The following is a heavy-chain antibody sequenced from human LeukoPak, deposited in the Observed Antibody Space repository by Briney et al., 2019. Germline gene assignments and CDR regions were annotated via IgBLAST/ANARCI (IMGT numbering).Heavy chain of an antibody. CDR3: ARDRSWYSSGWYVGY. D-gene: IGHD6-19*01. CDR1: GFVFSSYA. J-gene: IGHJ4*02. CDR2: ISYDGSNE. V-gene: IGHV3-30-3*01. Sequence: GGSLRLSCAASGFVFSSYAMHWVRQAPGKGLDGVAVISYDGSNEYYADSVKGRFTISRDSSKNTLYLQMNSLRAEDTAVYYCARDRSWYSSGWYVGYWGQGTLVTVSS.